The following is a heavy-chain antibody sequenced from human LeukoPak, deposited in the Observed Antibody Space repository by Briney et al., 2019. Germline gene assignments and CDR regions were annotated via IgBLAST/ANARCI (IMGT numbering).Heavy chain of an antibody. CDR2: INPNSGGT. CDR3: ARDVEAAAVTNWFDP. CDR1: GYTFTDYY. D-gene: IGHD6-13*01. Sequence: ASVRVFCKASGYTFTDYYMHWVRQAPGQGLEWMGWINPNSGGTNYAQKLQGRVTMTRDTSITTAYMELSRLTSDDTAVYFCARDVEAAAVTNWFDPWGQGTLVAVSS. J-gene: IGHJ5*02. V-gene: IGHV1-2*02.